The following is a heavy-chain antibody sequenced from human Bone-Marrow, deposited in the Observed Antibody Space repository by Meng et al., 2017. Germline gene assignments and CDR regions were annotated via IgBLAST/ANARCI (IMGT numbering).Heavy chain of an antibody. D-gene: IGHD6-19*01. Sequence: ASVKVSCKASGYTFTSYGISWVRQAPGQGLEWMGWISAYNGNTNYAQKLQGRVTMTTDISTSTAYMELRSLRSDDTAVYYCAGAHSSGWYDARPFDYWGQGTLVTVSS. CDR2: ISAYNGNT. CDR1: GYTFTSYG. J-gene: IGHJ4*02. CDR3: AGAHSSGWYDARPFDY. V-gene: IGHV1-18*01.